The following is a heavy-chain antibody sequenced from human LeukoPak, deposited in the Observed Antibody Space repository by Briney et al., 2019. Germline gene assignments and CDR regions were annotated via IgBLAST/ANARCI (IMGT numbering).Heavy chain of an antibody. CDR2: ISYDGSDK. CDR1: GFTFSIYW. Sequence: GGSLRLSCAASGFTFSIYWMTWVRQAPGKGLEWVAFISYDGSDKYYADSVKGRFTISRDNSKNTLYLQMNSLRPEDTAVYYCAKDEVGTPAHWYFDLWGRGTLVTVSS. J-gene: IGHJ2*01. D-gene: IGHD4-23*01. V-gene: IGHV3-30*18. CDR3: AKDEVGTPAHWYFDL.